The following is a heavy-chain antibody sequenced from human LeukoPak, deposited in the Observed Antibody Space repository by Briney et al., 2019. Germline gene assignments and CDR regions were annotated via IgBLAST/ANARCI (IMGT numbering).Heavy chain of an antibody. V-gene: IGHV3-64D*06. CDR1: GFTFSDYR. J-gene: IGHJ4*02. CDR2: ISSDGGST. Sequence: GGSLRLSCSASGFTFSDYRMFWVRQAPGKGLGYVSGISSDGGSTSYADSVKGRFTISRDNSKNTLFLQISGLRTEDTAVYWCVKPGYGSSWFHYWGQGALVTVSS. CDR3: VKPGYGSSWFHY. D-gene: IGHD6-13*01.